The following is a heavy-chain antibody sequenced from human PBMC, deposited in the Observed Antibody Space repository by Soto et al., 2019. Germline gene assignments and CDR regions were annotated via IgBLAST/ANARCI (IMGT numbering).Heavy chain of an antibody. J-gene: IGHJ4*02. CDR2: IIPIFGTA. CDR3: ARGTRLIQLWSNFDY. D-gene: IGHD5-18*01. Sequence: AVKVSCKASGGTFSSYAISWVRQAPGQGLEWMGGIIPIFGTANYAQKFQGRVTITADESTSTAYMELSSLRSEDTAVYYCARGTRLIQLWSNFDYWGQGTLATV. CDR1: GGTFSSYA. V-gene: IGHV1-69*13.